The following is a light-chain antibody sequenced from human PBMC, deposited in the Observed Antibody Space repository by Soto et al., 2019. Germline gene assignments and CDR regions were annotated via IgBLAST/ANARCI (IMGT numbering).Light chain of an antibody. Sequence: AIEMTQSPSSLSVSVGDRVTITCRASQGIRHDLGWYQQKPVQAPRLLIYATSSRATGIPDRFSGSGSGTDFTLTINGLQPDDFATYYCQQYDGYSPQTFGQGTKVDIK. J-gene: IGKJ1*01. CDR3: QQYDGYSPQT. CDR1: QGIRHD. V-gene: IGKV1-6*01. CDR2: ATS.